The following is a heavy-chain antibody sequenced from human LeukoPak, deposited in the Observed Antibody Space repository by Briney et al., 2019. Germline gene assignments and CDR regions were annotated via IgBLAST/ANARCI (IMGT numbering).Heavy chain of an antibody. V-gene: IGHV4-59*08. J-gene: IGHJ6*02. CDR3: ARHSYNYYGLDV. Sequence: SETLSLTCTVSGGSISPYYWSWIRQPPGKGLEWIGYIYYSGTTNYNPSLKSRVTMSVDTSNNHPSLRLTSVTAADTALYYCARHSYNYYGLDVWGQGTTITVSS. CDR2: IYYSGTT. CDR1: GGSISPYY.